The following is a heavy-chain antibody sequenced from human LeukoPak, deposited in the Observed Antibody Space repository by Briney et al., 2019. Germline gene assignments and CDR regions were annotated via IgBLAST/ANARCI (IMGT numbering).Heavy chain of an antibody. CDR1: GRSITSSSYY. V-gene: IGHV4-39*07. D-gene: IGHD4-11*01. CDR2: IYYTQST. Sequence: PSETLSLTCTVAGRSITSSSYYCGRILQPPLNGLEWIARIYYTQSTYYNPSVKSRFTISLDTSQTQFSLKLSSVTAADTAVYYCARASMTTVSFDYWGQGNLVTVSS. CDR3: ARASMTTVSFDY. J-gene: IGHJ4*02.